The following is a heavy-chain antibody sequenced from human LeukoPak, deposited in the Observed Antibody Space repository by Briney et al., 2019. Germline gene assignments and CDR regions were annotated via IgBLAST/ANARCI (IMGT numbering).Heavy chain of an antibody. CDR1: GGTFSSYA. CDR3: ARGVIAPDP. V-gene: IGHV1-8*02. J-gene: IGHJ5*02. D-gene: IGHD3-22*01. Sequence: ASVKVSCKASGGTFSSYAISWVRQAPGQGLEWMGWMNPNSGNTGYAQKFQGRVTMTRNTSISTAYMELSSLRSEDTAVYYCARGVIAPDPWGQGTLVTVSS. CDR2: MNPNSGNT.